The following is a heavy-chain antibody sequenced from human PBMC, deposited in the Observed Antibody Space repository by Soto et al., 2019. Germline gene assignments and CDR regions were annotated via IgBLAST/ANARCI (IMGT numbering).Heavy chain of an antibody. Sequence: GGSLRLSCAASGFTFSSYSMNWVRQAPGKGLEWVSYISSSSSTIYYADSVKGRFTISRDNAKNSLYLQMNSLRDEDTAVSYCARASGYNWNDRSYYYMDVWGKGTTVTVSS. J-gene: IGHJ6*03. CDR2: ISSSSSTI. D-gene: IGHD1-1*01. V-gene: IGHV3-48*02. CDR1: GFTFSSYS. CDR3: ARASGYNWNDRSYYYMDV.